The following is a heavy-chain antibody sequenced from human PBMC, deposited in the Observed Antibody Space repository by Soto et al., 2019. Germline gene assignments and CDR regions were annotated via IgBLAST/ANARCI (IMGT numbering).Heavy chain of an antibody. D-gene: IGHD2-15*01. V-gene: IGHV4-59*01. CDR2: IHDSGRS. J-gene: IGHJ4*02. CDR3: ARVGGTRGWY. CDR1: SDSITNYY. Sequence: QVQLQESGPGLVKPSETLSLTCTVSSDSITNYYWSWIRQSPGKGLEWIGYIHDSGRSNYNPSLRDRVKISVDTAKKHVSLRLSCVTGGETAVCCCARVGGTRGWYWGQGTLVTASS.